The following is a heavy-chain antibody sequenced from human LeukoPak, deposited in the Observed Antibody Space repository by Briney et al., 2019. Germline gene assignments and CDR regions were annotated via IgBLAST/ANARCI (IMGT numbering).Heavy chain of an antibody. CDR2: IWYDGSNK. J-gene: IGHJ4*02. CDR3: ARDAGYCSGGSCYPGQFDY. V-gene: IGHV3-33*08. Sequence: GGSLRLSCAASGFTFSSYGMHWVRQAPGKGLEWVAVIWYDGSNKYYADSVKGRFTVSRDNSKNTLYLQMNSLRAEDTAVYYCARDAGYCSGGSCYPGQFDYWGQGTLVTVSS. D-gene: IGHD2-15*01. CDR1: GFTFSSYG.